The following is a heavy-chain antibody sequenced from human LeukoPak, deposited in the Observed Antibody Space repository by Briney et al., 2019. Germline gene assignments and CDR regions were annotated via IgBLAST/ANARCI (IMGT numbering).Heavy chain of an antibody. Sequence: SVTVSCTASGYSFTAFYIHWVRQAPGQGLEWMGGIIPLFGTANYAQKFQGRVTITADESTSTAYVELSSLRSEDTAVYYCASGTLGYCSSTSCSVYGFDHWGQGTLVTVSS. V-gene: IGHV1-69*13. CDR1: GYSFTAFY. CDR3: ASGTLGYCSSTSCSVYGFDH. J-gene: IGHJ5*02. D-gene: IGHD2-2*01. CDR2: IIPLFGTA.